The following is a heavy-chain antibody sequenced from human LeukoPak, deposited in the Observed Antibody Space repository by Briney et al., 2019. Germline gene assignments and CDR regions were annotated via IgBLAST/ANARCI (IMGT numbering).Heavy chain of an antibody. CDR3: ASSDPGASSGIDY. Sequence: ASVKVSCKASGYTVTSCDINWVRQATGQGLEWMGWMNPNSGNTGYARKFQGRVTMTRNTSISTAYMELSSLRYEDPVVTYCASSDPGASSGIDYWGQGTLVTVSS. CDR2: MNPNSGNT. CDR1: GYTVTSCD. V-gene: IGHV1-8*01. D-gene: IGHD3-22*01. J-gene: IGHJ4*02.